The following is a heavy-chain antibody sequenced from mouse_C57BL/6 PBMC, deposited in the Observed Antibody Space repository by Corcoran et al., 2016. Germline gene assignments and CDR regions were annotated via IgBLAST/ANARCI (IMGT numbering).Heavy chain of an antibody. Sequence: QIQLVQSGPELKKPGETVKISCKASGYTFTTYGMSWVKQAPGKGLKWMGWINTYSGVPTYADDFKGRFAFSLETSASTAYLQINNLKNEDTATYFCAKLDSSGYGLAYWGQGTLVTVSA. CDR2: INTYSGVP. CDR3: AKLDSSGYGLAY. CDR1: GYTFTTYG. V-gene: IGHV9-3*01. J-gene: IGHJ3*01. D-gene: IGHD3-2*02.